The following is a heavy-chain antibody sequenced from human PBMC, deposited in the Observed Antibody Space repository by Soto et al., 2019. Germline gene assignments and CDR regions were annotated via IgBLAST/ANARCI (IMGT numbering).Heavy chain of an antibody. Sequence: QITLKESGPTLVKPTQTLTLTCTFSGFSLSTSGVGVGWIRQPPGKALEWLALIYWDDDKRYSPSLKSRRTITKDTSKNQVVLTTTNMDPVDTATYYCAHSALHMITFGGVGVTWYDYWGQGTLVTVSS. D-gene: IGHD3-16*01. CDR3: AHSALHMITFGGVGVTWYDY. CDR2: IYWDDDK. J-gene: IGHJ4*02. CDR1: GFSLSTSGVG. V-gene: IGHV2-5*02.